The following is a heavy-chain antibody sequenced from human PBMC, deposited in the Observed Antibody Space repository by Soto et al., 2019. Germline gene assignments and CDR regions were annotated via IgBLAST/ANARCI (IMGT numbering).Heavy chain of an antibody. CDR2: INHSGST. CDR3: AGVDTAMVKDYYYGMDV. V-gene: IGHV4-34*01. J-gene: IGHJ6*02. CDR1: GGSFSGYY. Sequence: PSETLSLTCAVYGGSFSGYYWSWIRQPPGKGLEWIGEINHSGSTNYNPSLKSRVTISVDTSKNQFSLKLSSVTAADTAVYYCAGVDTAMVKDYYYGMDVWGQGTTVTV. D-gene: IGHD5-18*01.